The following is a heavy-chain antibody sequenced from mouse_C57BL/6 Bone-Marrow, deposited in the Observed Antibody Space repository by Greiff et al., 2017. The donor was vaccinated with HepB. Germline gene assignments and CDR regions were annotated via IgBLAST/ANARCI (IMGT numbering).Heavy chain of an antibody. CDR2: IDPENGDT. CDR3: TNLYYDGSSSYYFDY. Sequence: EVKLMESGAELVRPGASVKLSCTASGFNIKDDYMHWVKQRPEQGLEWIGWIDPENGDTEYATKFQGKATITADTSSNTAYLQLSSLTSEDTAVYYCTNLYYDGSSSYYFDYWGQGTTLTVSS. CDR1: GFNIKDDY. V-gene: IGHV14-4*01. J-gene: IGHJ2*01. D-gene: IGHD1-1*01.